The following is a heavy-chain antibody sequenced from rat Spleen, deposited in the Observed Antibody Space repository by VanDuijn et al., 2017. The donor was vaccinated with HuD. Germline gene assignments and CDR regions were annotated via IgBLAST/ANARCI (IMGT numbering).Heavy chain of an antibody. CDR1: GHSITSGYR. V-gene: IGHV3-3*01. Sequence: EVQLQESGPGLVKPSQSLSLTCSVTGHSITSGYRWNWIRKFPGNRLEWMGYVNSAGSTIYNPSLESRISITRDTSKNQFFLQLTSVTTEDTATYYGARKLNYGGYHFGGWGQGVMVTVSS. D-gene: IGHD1-11*01. J-gene: IGHJ2*01. CDR3: ARKLNYGGYHFGG. CDR2: VNSAGST.